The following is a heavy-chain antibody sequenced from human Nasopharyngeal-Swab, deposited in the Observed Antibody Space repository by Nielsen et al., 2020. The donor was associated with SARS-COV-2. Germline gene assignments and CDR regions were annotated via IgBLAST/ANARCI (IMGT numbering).Heavy chain of an antibody. CDR1: GFTFSSYA. J-gene: IGHJ4*02. V-gene: IGHV3-30*03. CDR2: ISYDGSNI. Sequence: GESLKISCAASGFTFSSYAMNWVRQAPGKGLECVALISYDGSNIQYADSVRGRFTISRDNPKNTLYLQMNSLTTDDTAVYYCARDEVQQGTTTVGYLDYWGQGTLVTVSS. D-gene: IGHD4-23*01. CDR3: ARDEVQQGTTTVGYLDY.